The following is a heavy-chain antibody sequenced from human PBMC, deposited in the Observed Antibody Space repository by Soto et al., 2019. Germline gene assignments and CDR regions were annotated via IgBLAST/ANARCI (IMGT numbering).Heavy chain of an antibody. CDR3: ARRYGWLYFDY. D-gene: IGHD6-19*01. V-gene: IGHV4-4*02. Sequence: SETLSLTCAVSCASVSSTYWWSWVRQPPGKGPEWIGEINHRGSANYNPSLKSRVTISVDTSKNQFSLKLTSVTAADTALYYCARRYGWLYFDYWGQGSLVTVSS. J-gene: IGHJ4*02. CDR1: CASVSSTYW. CDR2: INHRGSA.